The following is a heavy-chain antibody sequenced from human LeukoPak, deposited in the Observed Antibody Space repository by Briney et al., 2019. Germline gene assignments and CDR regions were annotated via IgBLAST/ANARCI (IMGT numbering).Heavy chain of an antibody. D-gene: IGHD1-14*01. J-gene: IGHJ4*02. V-gene: IGHV3-53*01. CDR1: GFTVITND. CDR3: ARGVEPLAAHTLAY. Sequence: PGGSLRLSCAASGFTVITNDMTWVRQAPGKGLDWVSFLYSDGTTKDAESVQGRITISRDNSKNTLYVEMNSLSPDDAAVYYCARGVEPLAAHTLAYWGQGTLVTVSS. CDR2: LYSDGTT.